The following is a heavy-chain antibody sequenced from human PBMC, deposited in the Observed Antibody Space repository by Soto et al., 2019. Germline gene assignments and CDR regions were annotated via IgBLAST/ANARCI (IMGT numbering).Heavy chain of an antibody. Sequence: PSETLSLTCTVSGGSISGYYWSWIRQPPGKGLEWIGSIYYSGRTYYNPSLKSRITISVDTSKNQFSLKLSSVTAADTALYYCARQHGPLYVGYYYDLDVWGPGTTGTFSS. CDR2: IYYSGRT. CDR3: ARQHGPLYVGYYYDLDV. V-gene: IGHV4-39*01. J-gene: IGHJ6*02. D-gene: IGHD3-16*01. CDR1: GGSISGYY.